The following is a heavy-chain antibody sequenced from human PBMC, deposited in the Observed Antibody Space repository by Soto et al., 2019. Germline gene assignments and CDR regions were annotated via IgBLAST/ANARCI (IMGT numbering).Heavy chain of an antibody. Sequence: SETLSLTCTVSGGSVSSGSYQWTWIRQPPGKGLEWIGYIHVSGSTNDNPSLKGRVTMSIDTSKNQFSLKLSSVTAADTAVYYCARDGHGMDVWGQGTKVTVS. CDR3: ARDGHGMDV. CDR2: IHVSGST. V-gene: IGHV4-61*01. J-gene: IGHJ6*02. CDR1: GGSVSSGSYQ.